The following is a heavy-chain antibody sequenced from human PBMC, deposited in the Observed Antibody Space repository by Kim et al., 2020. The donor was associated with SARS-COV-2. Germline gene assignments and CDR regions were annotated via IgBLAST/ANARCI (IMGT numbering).Heavy chain of an antibody. CDR2: ISSSSSYI. D-gene: IGHD3-3*01. CDR1: GFTFSSYS. CDR3: ARATYYDFWSGDRYYYYYYGMDV. V-gene: IGHV3-21*01. Sequence: GGSLRLSCAASGFTFSSYSMNWVRQAPGKGLEWVSSISSSSSYIYYADSVKGRFTISRDNAKNSLYLQMNSLRAEDTAVYYCARATYYDFWSGDRYYYYYYGMDVWGQGTTVTVSS. J-gene: IGHJ6*02.